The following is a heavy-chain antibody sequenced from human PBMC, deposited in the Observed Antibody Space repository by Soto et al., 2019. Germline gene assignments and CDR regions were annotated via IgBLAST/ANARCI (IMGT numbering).Heavy chain of an antibody. D-gene: IGHD2-21*01. CDR2: ISDSGGST. J-gene: IGHJ4*02. CDR1: GFTFSYYA. Sequence: EVQLLESGGGLVQPGGSLRLSCATSGFTFSYYAMSWVRQAPGKGLEWVSSISDSGGSTYYADSVKGRFTISRDNSKDTLYLQINSLRVEDTAVYYCAKRPGDCYNYPDYWGQGTLVTVSS. V-gene: IGHV3-23*01. CDR3: AKRPGDCYNYPDY.